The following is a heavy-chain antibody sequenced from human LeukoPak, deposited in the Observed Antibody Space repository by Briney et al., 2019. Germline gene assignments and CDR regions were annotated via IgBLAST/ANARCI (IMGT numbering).Heavy chain of an antibody. J-gene: IGHJ3*02. Sequence: PGGSLRLSCAASGFTFSDYSMTWVRQAPGKGLEWVSSITPSGTITHYADSVKGRFTISRDSSQNTLSLQMNSLRAEDTAVYYCARVMKYYYGSGSAFDIWGQGTMVTVSS. V-gene: IGHV3-23*01. D-gene: IGHD3-10*01. CDR3: ARVMKYYYGSGSAFDI. CDR1: GFTFSDYS. CDR2: ITPSGTIT.